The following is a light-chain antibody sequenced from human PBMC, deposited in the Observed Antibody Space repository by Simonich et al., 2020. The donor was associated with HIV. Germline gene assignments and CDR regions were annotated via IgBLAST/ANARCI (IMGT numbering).Light chain of an antibody. CDR2: EVS. Sequence: QSALTQPASVSGSPGQSITISCTGTSRDVGGYNYVSWYQKHPGKAPKLMIYEVSNRPAGVSNRFSGSKSGNTASLTISGLQAEDEADYYCSSYTSSSTLVFGGGTKLTVL. J-gene: IGLJ2*01. V-gene: IGLV2-14*01. CDR3: SSYTSSSTLV. CDR1: SRDVGGYNY.